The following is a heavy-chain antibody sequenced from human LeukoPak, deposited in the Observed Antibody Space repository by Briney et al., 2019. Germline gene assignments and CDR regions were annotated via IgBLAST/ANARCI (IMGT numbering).Heavy chain of an antibody. Sequence: GESLKISCKVSGYSFISYWIGWMRQMPGKGLEWMGIIYPGDSDTTYSPSFQGQVTISVDKSISTAYLQWSSLKASDTAMYYCARLRPAAAPIDYWGQGTLVTVSS. CDR2: IYPGDSDT. V-gene: IGHV5-51*01. CDR3: ARLRPAAAPIDY. CDR1: GYSFISYW. J-gene: IGHJ4*02. D-gene: IGHD2-15*01.